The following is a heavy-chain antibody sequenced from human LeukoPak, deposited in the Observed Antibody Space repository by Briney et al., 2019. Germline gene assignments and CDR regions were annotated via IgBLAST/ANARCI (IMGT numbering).Heavy chain of an antibody. CDR3: ARGIAAAGEGGMDV. V-gene: IGHV1-8*01. J-gene: IGHJ6*02. CDR1: GYTFTSYD. D-gene: IGHD6-13*01. CDR2: MNPNSGNT. Sequence: ASVKVSCKASGYTFTSYDINWVRQATGQGLEWMGWMNPNSGNTGYAQKFQGRVTMTRNTSISTAYMELSSLRSEDTAVYYCARGIAAAGEGGMDVWGQGTTVTASS.